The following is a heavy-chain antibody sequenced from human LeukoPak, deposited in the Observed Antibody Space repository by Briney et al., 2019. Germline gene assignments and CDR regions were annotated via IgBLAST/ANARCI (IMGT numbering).Heavy chain of an antibody. CDR1: GCTFSRYA. J-gene: IGHJ4*02. CDR3: AGGIAAAGTNFGY. V-gene: IGHV1-69*01. D-gene: IGHD6-13*01. Sequence: SVKVSCKASGCTFSRYAICWVRQAPGQGLEWMGGIIPIFGTANYAQKFQGRVTITADESTSTAYMELSSLRSEDTAVYYCAGGIAAAGTNFGYWGQGVLVTASS. CDR2: IIPIFGTA.